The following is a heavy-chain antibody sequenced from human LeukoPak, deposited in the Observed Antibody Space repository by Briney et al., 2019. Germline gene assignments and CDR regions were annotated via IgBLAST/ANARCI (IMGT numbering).Heavy chain of an antibody. V-gene: IGHV4-59*01. Sequence: SETLSLTCTVSGGSISSYHWSWIRQPPGKGLEWIGYIYYSGSTNYNPSLKSRVTISVDTSKNQFSLKLSSVTAADTAVYYCARDSGGWGSYYYYGMDVWGQGTTVTVSS. D-gene: IGHD6-19*01. J-gene: IGHJ6*02. CDR2: IYYSGST. CDR3: ARDSGGWGSYYYYGMDV. CDR1: GGSISSYH.